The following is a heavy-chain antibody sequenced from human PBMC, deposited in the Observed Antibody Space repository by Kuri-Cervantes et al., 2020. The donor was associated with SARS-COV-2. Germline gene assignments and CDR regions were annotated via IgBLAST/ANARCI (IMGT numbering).Heavy chain of an antibody. D-gene: IGHD4-11*01. Sequence: SETLSLTCSVSGDSISYYYWSWIRQPPGKGLEWIGYISYSGSTSYNPSLKSRVTISIDTSKKQFSLKLKSVSAADTAVYYCARAGDMTTVINSFDYWGQGTLVTVSS. V-gene: IGHV4-59*01. CDR2: ISYSGST. CDR3: ARAGDMTTVINSFDY. J-gene: IGHJ4*02. CDR1: GDSISYYY.